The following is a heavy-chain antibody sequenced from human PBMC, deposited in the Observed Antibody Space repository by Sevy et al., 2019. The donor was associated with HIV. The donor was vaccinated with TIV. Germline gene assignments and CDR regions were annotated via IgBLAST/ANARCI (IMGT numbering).Heavy chain of an antibody. V-gene: IGHV1-2*02. CDR3: AREAVGASSTHFDY. D-gene: IGHD1-26*01. CDR1: GYTFTDYY. CDR2: FNPDSGYT. Sequence: ASVKVSCKAFGYTFTDYYIHWVRQAPGQGPEWMGWFNPDSGYTNYAQKFLGRVTMTRDTSISKAYMDLSRLGSDDTAVYYCAREAVGASSTHFDYWGQGTLVTVSS. J-gene: IGHJ4*02.